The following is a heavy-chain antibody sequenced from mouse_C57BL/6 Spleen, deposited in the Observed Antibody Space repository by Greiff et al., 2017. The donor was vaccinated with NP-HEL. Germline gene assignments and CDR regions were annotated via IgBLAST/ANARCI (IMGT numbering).Heavy chain of an antibody. Sequence: EVQLQQSGPELVEPGASVKISCKASGYTFTDYYMNWVKQSHGKSLEWIGDINPNNGGTSYNQKFKGKATLTVDKSSSTAYMELRSLTSEDSAVYYCARRGIYDGYYAMDYWGQGTSVTVSS. CDR2: INPNNGGT. D-gene: IGHD2-3*01. V-gene: IGHV1-26*01. CDR3: ARRGIYDGYYAMDY. J-gene: IGHJ4*01. CDR1: GYTFTDYY.